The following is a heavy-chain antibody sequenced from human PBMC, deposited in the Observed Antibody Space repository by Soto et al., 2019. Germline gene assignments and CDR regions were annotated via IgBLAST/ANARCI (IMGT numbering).Heavy chain of an antibody. Sequence: QVQLQESGPGLVKPSQTLSLTCTVSGGSISSGDYYWSWIRQPPGKGLEWIGYIYYSGSTYYNPSLKSRVTISVDTSKNQFSLKLSSVTAADTAVYYCARANYYDSSGSLGGGYYFDYWGQGTLVTVSS. V-gene: IGHV4-30-4*01. J-gene: IGHJ4*02. D-gene: IGHD3-22*01. CDR3: ARANYYDSSGSLGGGYYFDY. CDR2: IYYSGST. CDR1: GGSISSGDYY.